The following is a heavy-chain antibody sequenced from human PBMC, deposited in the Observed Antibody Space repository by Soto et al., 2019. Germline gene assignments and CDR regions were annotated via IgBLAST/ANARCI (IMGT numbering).Heavy chain of an antibody. V-gene: IGHV3-48*03. Sequence: GSLRLSCAASGFTFSSYEMNWVRQAPGKGLEWVSYISSSGSTIYYAGSVKGRFTISRDNAKNSLYLQMNSLRAEDTAVYCCARDGIWGYSSRWYPSWFDPWGQGTLVTVSS. D-gene: IGHD6-13*01. CDR3: ARDGIWGYSSRWYPSWFDP. CDR2: ISSSGSTI. CDR1: GFTFSSYE. J-gene: IGHJ5*02.